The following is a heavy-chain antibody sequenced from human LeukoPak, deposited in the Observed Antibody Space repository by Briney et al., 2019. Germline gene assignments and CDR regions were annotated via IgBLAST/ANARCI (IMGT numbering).Heavy chain of an antibody. CDR3: AKDPRYSSSWYYFDY. D-gene: IGHD6-13*01. Sequence: GGSPRLSCAASGFTFSSYAMSWVRQAPGKGLEWVSAISGSGGSTYYADSVKGRFTISRDNSKNTLYLQMNSLRAKDTAVYYCAKDPRYSSSWYYFDYWGQGTLVTVSS. CDR2: ISGSGGST. CDR1: GFTFSSYA. J-gene: IGHJ4*02. V-gene: IGHV3-23*01.